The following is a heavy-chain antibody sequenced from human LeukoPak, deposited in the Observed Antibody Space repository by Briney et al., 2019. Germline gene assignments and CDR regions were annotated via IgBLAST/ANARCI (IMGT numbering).Heavy chain of an antibody. CDR3: ARDWPYYDFWSGYYSCVY. CDR1: GGTFSSYA. Sequence: GASVKVSCKASGGTFSSYAISWVRQATGQGLEWMGGIIPIFGTANYAQKFQGRVTITADESTSTAYMELSSLRSEDTAVYYCARDWPYYDFWSGYYSCVYWGQGTLVTVSS. V-gene: IGHV1-69*13. CDR2: IIPIFGTA. J-gene: IGHJ4*02. D-gene: IGHD3-3*01.